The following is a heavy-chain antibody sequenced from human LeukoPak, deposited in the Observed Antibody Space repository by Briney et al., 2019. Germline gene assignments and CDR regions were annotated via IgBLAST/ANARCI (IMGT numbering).Heavy chain of an antibody. CDR3: TRAPHPRCSSSGCYLDY. CDR1: GFTFGNYA. Sequence: GGSLRLSCSTSGFTFGNYAMSWVRQAPGKGLEWVGFIKAKAYGGATKYAASVNGGFSISRDDSQSIANLQMNDLETEDTAVYYCTRAPHPRCSSSGCYLDYWGQGTLVTVSS. V-gene: IGHV3-49*04. J-gene: IGHJ4*02. CDR2: IKAKAYGGAT. D-gene: IGHD2-2*01.